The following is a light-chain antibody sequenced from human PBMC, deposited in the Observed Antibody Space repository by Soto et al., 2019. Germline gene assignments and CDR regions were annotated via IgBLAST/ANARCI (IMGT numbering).Light chain of an antibody. CDR3: QHFGGTTFN. J-gene: IGKJ5*01. CDR1: QSVSSSY. Sequence: EIVVTQSPATLSVSPGERATLSCRASQSVSSSYIAWYQQRPGQTPSLLIYGASTRATGIPDRFSGSGSGTHFTLTISRLEPGDFAVYYCQHFGGTTFNFGQGTRLEIK. CDR2: GAS. V-gene: IGKV3-20*01.